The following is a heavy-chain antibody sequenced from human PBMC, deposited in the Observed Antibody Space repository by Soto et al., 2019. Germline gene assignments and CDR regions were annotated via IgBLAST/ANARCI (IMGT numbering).Heavy chain of an antibody. CDR1: GGSFSDYS. J-gene: IGHJ4*02. Sequence: PSETLSLTCAVYGGSFSDYSWTWIRQPPGKGLEWIGEINDSGSTNYTPSLERRVTISRDTSKNRFSLKLSSVTAADTGVYYCARGSHKLHSYDSSGFYHYVDYWGQGSLVTVSS. CDR3: ARGSHKLHSYDSSGFYHYVDY. CDR2: INDSGST. V-gene: IGHV4-34*01. D-gene: IGHD3-22*01.